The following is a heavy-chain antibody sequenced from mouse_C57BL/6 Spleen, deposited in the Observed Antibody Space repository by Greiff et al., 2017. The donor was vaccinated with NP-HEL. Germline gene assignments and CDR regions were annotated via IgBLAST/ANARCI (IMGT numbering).Heavy chain of an antibody. D-gene: IGHD1-1*01. CDR1: GYSFTGYY. V-gene: IGHV1-42*01. CDR3: ARRALGTVVATGDY. J-gene: IGHJ2*01. Sequence: VQLQQSGPELVKPGASVKISCKASGYSFTGYYMNWVKQSPETSLEWIGEINPSTGGTTYNQTFKAKATLTVDKSSSTAYMQLKSLTTEDSAVYYCARRALGTVVATGDYWGQGTTLTVSS. CDR2: INPSTGGT.